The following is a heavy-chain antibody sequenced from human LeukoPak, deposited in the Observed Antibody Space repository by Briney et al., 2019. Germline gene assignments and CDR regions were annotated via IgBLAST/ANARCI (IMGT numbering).Heavy chain of an antibody. Sequence: ASVKVSCKASGYTFTSYDINWVRQATGRGLEWMGWMNPNSGNTGYAQKFQGRVTMTRNTSISTAYMELSSLRSEDTAVYYCARVRDYYDSSGHDYWGQGTLVTVSS. CDR2: MNPNSGNT. V-gene: IGHV1-8*01. J-gene: IGHJ4*02. CDR3: ARVRDYYDSSGHDY. CDR1: GYTFTSYD. D-gene: IGHD3-22*01.